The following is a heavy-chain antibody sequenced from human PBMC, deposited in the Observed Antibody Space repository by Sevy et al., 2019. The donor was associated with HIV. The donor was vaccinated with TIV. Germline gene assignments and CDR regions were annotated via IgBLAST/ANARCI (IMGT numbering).Heavy chain of an antibody. CDR2: IKEKASGETT. J-gene: IGHJ4*02. CDR3: ATSRGLRGSETRYD. Sequence: GGSLRLSCAASGFIFTDAWMNWVRQAPGKGLEWVGHIKEKASGETTDYAAPVKGRFIISRDDSTDTVSLQMNSLESGDTAVYFCATSRGLRGSETRYDWGQGTQVTVSS. CDR1: GFIFTDAW. D-gene: IGHD3-10*01. V-gene: IGHV3-15*07.